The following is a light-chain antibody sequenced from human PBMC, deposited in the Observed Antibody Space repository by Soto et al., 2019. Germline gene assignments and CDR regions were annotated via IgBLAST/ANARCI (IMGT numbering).Light chain of an antibody. Sequence: QSALTQPASVSGSPGQSITISCTGTSSDVGIYKYVSWYQQHPGKAPNLMIYEVTNRPSGVSNRFSGSKSGNTASLTISGLQAADEADYYCSSYTSSSTVVFGGGTKVTVL. CDR2: EVT. V-gene: IGLV2-14*01. J-gene: IGLJ2*01. CDR1: SSDVGIYKY. CDR3: SSYTSSSTVV.